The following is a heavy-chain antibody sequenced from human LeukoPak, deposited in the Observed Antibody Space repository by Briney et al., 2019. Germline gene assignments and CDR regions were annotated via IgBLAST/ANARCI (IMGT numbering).Heavy chain of an antibody. CDR2: MNPNSGNT. CDR3: ARDFNSLRSRAPVAGTFDY. Sequence: GASVKVSCKASGYTFTSYDINWVRQATGQGLEWMGWMNPNSGNTGYAQKFQGRVTMTTDTSTSTAYMELRSLRSDDTAVYYCARDFNSLRSRAPVAGTFDYWGQGTLVTVSS. J-gene: IGHJ4*02. D-gene: IGHD6-19*01. CDR1: GYTFTSYD. V-gene: IGHV1-8*01.